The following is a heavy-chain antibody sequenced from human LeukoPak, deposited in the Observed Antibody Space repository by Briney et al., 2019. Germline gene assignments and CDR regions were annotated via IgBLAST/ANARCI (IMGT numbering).Heavy chain of an antibody. Sequence: PGRSLRLSCAASGFTFSNYAIHWVRQAPGKGLEWVAVISFGSNKYYADSVKGRFTISRDNSKNTLYLQMNSLRDEDTAVYYCARDLLSSGSLYYFDYWGQGTLVTVSS. CDR3: ARDLLSSGSLYYFDY. D-gene: IGHD6-19*01. CDR2: ISFGSNK. CDR1: GFTFSNYA. J-gene: IGHJ4*02. V-gene: IGHV3-30-3*01.